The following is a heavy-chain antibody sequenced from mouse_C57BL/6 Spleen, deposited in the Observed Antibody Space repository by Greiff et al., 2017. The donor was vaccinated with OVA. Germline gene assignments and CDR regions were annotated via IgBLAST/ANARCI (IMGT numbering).Heavy chain of an antibody. CDR3: ARGGRPFYAMDY. CDR1: GYIFTSYW. J-gene: IGHJ4*01. Sequence: QVQLQQPGTELVKPGASVKLSCKASGYIFTSYWMHWVKQRPGQGLEWIGNINPSNGGTNYNEKFKSKATLTVDKSSSTAYMQLSSLTSEDSAVYYCARGGRPFYAMDYWGQGTSVTVSS. D-gene: IGHD1-1*01. CDR2: INPSNGGT. V-gene: IGHV1-53*01.